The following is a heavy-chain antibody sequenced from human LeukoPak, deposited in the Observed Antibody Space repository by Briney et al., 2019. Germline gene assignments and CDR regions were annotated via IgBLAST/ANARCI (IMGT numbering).Heavy chain of an antibody. Sequence: PGGPLRLSCAASGFTVSSNYMSWVRQAPGKGLEWVSVIYSGGSTYCADSVKGRFTISRDNSKNTLYLQMNSLRAEDTAVYYCARGYYDSSGYPRMGSAFDIWGQGTMVTVSS. CDR1: GFTVSSNY. V-gene: IGHV3-66*01. D-gene: IGHD3-22*01. CDR2: IYSGGST. J-gene: IGHJ3*02. CDR3: ARGYYDSSGYPRMGSAFDI.